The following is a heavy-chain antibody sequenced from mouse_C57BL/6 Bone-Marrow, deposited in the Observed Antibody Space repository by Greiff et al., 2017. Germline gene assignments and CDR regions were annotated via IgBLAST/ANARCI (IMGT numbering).Heavy chain of an antibody. V-gene: IGHV5-17*01. D-gene: IGHD3-1*01. J-gene: IGHJ2*01. Sequence: EVQRVESGGGLVKPGGSLKLSCAASGFTFSDYGMHWVRQAPGKGLEWVAYISSGSSTIYYADTVKGRFTISRDNAKNTLFLQMTSLRSEATAMYYCARLGSYYLDYWGQGTTLTVSS. CDR2: ISSGSSTI. CDR3: ARLGSYYLDY. CDR1: GFTFSDYG.